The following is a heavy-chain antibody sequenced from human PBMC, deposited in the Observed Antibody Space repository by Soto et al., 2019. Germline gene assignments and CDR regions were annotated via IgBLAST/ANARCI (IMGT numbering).Heavy chain of an antibody. CDR2: IYYSGST. J-gene: IGHJ4*02. V-gene: IGHV4-4*02. D-gene: IGHD4-17*01. CDR3: VHHGGDPYYHDF. Sequence: QVQLQESGPGLVNPSGTLSLTCAVSGGSLSSSSWWSWVRQPPGKALEWLGEIYYSGSTKSNPSLNSRVTISADQSKNDFSLRLSSVTAADTAVYYCVHHGGDPYYHDFWGQGMLVTVSS. CDR1: GGSLSSSSW.